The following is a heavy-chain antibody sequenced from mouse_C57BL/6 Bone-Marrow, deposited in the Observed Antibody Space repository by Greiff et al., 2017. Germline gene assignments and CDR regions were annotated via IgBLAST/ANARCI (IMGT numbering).Heavy chain of an antibody. J-gene: IGHJ3*01. Sequence: EVKLVESGPGLVKPSQSLSLTCSVTGYSITSGYYWNWIRQFPGNKLEWMGYISYDGSNNYNPSLKNRIPITRDTSKNQFFLKLNSVTTEDTATYYCAREGYYYGSSPAWFAYWGQGTLVTVSA. V-gene: IGHV3-6*01. CDR2: ISYDGSN. D-gene: IGHD1-1*01. CDR3: AREGYYYGSSPAWFAY. CDR1: GYSITSGYY.